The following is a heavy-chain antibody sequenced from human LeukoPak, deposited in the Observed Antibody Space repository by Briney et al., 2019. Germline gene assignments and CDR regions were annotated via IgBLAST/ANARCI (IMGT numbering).Heavy chain of an antibody. CDR3: ARDDGGSSLRYFDY. J-gene: IGHJ4*02. Sequence: ASVKVSCKASGYTFTSYDLNWVRQATGQGLEWIGWMNPNSGNTGYAQKFQGRVTMTRDTSTSTVYMELSSLRSEDTAVYYCARDDGGSSLRYFDYWGQGTLVTVSS. D-gene: IGHD1-26*01. CDR1: GYTFTSYD. V-gene: IGHV1-8*01. CDR2: MNPNSGNT.